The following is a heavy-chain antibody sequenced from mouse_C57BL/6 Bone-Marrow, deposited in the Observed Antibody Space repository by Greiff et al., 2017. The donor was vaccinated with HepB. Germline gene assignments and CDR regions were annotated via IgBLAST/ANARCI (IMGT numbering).Heavy chain of an antibody. CDR2: ISNLAYSI. CDR3: ARLCPWYFDV. Sequence: EVKLVESGGGLVQPGGSLKLSCAASGFTFSDYGMAWVRQAPRQGPEWVAFISNLAYSIYYADTVTGRFTISRENAKNTLYLEMSSLRSEDTAMYYCARLCPWYFDVWGTGTTVTVSS. J-gene: IGHJ1*03. V-gene: IGHV5-15*01. D-gene: IGHD6-5*01. CDR1: GFTFSDYG.